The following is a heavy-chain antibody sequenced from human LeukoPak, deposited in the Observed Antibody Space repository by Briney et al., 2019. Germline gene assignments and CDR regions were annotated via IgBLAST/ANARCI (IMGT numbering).Heavy chain of an antibody. CDR3: ARVARTSSSWYPPYYYYYMDV. J-gene: IGHJ6*03. Sequence: PGGSLRLSCAASGFTFSSYAMHWVRQAPGKGLEWVAVISYDGSNKYYADSVKGRFTISRDNSKNTLYLQMNSLRAEDTAVYYCARVARTSSSWYPPYYYYYMDVWGKGTTVTVSS. CDR1: GFTFSSYA. D-gene: IGHD6-13*01. CDR2: ISYDGSNK. V-gene: IGHV3-30*04.